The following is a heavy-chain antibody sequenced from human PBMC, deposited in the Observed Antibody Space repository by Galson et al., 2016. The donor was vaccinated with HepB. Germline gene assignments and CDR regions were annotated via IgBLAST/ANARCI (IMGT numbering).Heavy chain of an antibody. Sequence: SVKVSCKASGYSFTSHSISWVRQAPGQGLEWMGYITTYSGDTYYAPNPQGRVTMTTDTSTRTAYMELRSLRSDDTAVYYCARDRDNYGSGSDYWGQGTLVTVSS. CDR3: ARDRDNYGSGSDY. D-gene: IGHD3-10*01. CDR1: GYSFTSHS. V-gene: IGHV1-18*01. CDR2: ITTYSGDT. J-gene: IGHJ4*02.